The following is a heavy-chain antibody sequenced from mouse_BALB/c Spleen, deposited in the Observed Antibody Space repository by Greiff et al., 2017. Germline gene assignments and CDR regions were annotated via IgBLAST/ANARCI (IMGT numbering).Heavy chain of an antibody. J-gene: IGHJ1*01. Sequence: EVKLVESGGGLVKPGGSLKLSCAASGFTFSSYTMSWVRQTPEKRLEWVATISSGGGNTYYPDSVKGRFTISRDNAKNNLYLQMSSLRSEDTALYYCARYYYGSSYWYFEVWGAGTTVTVSS. CDR3: ARYYYGSSYWYFEV. V-gene: IGHV5-9*03. CDR1: GFTFSSYT. D-gene: IGHD1-1*01. CDR2: ISSGGGNT.